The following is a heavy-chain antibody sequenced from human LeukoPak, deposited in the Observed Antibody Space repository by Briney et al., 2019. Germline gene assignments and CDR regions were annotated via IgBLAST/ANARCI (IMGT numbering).Heavy chain of an antibody. D-gene: IGHD1-26*01. J-gene: IGHJ5*02. CDR2: IYTSGST. CDR3: ARDPIVGATLGLFDP. CDR1: GGSISSYY. Sequence: KPSETLSLTCTVSGGSISSYYWSWIRQPVGKGLEWIGRIYTSGSTNYNPSLKSRVTMSVDTSKNQFSLKLSSVTAADTAVYYCARDPIVGATLGLFDPWGQGTLVTVSS. V-gene: IGHV4-4*07.